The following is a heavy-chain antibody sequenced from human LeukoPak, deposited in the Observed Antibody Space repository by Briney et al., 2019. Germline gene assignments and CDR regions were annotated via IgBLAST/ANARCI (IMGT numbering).Heavy chain of an antibody. J-gene: IGHJ5*02. CDR2: INPNSGGT. CDR3: ARDNSVGDNAWWFDP. Sequence: ASVKVSCKASGYTFTGYYMHWVRQAPGQGLEWMGWINPNSGGTNYAQKFQGRVTMTRDMSTSTDYMELSSLRSEDTAIYYCARDNSVGDNAWWFDPWGQGALVTVSS. D-gene: IGHD1-26*01. CDR1: GYTFTGYY. V-gene: IGHV1-2*02.